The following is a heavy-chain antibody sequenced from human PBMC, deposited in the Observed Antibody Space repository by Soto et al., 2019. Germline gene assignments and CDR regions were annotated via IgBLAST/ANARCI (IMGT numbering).Heavy chain of an antibody. D-gene: IGHD3-3*01. CDR2: VHYDGTKK. V-gene: IGHV3-33*01. Sequence: PGGSLRLSCAPSGFTFSSYVMHWVRQAPGKGLEWVAVVHYDGTKKYYADSVRGRFTISRDNSENFLYLQMNSLRPDDTVVYFCARETSYDFWSGPQTMDVWGQGTTVTVSS. J-gene: IGHJ6*02. CDR3: ARETSYDFWSGPQTMDV. CDR1: GFTFSSYV.